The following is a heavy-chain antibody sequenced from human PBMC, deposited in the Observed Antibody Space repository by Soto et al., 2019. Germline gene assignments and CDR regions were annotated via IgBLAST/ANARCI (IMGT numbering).Heavy chain of an antibody. V-gene: IGHV5-51*01. D-gene: IGHD2-21*02. J-gene: IGHJ4*02. CDR3: ARHSAYCGGDCPLDY. CDR1: GYSFTSFW. Sequence: GESLKISCKGSGYSFTSFWIGWVRQMPGKGLEWMGIIYPGDSDTRYSPSFQGQVTISADKSISTAYLQWSSLKASDTAMYYCARHSAYCGGDCPLDYWGQGTLVTVSS. CDR2: IYPGDSDT.